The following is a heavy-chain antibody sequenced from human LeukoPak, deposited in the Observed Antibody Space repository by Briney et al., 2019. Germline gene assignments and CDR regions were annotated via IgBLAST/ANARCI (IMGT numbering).Heavy chain of an antibody. CDR2: INHSGSN. J-gene: IGHJ5*02. CDR3: ARHRRGYILTTRVDWFDP. Sequence: SETLSLTCAVYGGSFSGYYWSWIRQPPGKGLEWIGEINHSGSNNYNPSLKSRLSISIYTSKTQFSLKLSSVTAADTAVYYCARHRRGYILTTRVDWFDPWGQGTLVTVSS. D-gene: IGHD5-12*01. V-gene: IGHV4-34*01. CDR1: GGSFSGYY.